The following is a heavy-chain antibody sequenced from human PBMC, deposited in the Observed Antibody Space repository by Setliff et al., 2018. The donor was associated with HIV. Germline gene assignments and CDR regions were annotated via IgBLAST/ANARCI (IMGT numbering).Heavy chain of an antibody. V-gene: IGHV1-2*02. Sequence: GASVKVSCKASGYTFIDYFMHWVRQAPGQGLEWMGWISPNSGGSNYAQKFQGRVTMTRDTSISTAYMELSRLRSDDTAVYYCARGDIIAVPAAIDMDVWGKGTTVTVSS. J-gene: IGHJ6*03. CDR2: ISPNSGGS. CDR3: ARGDIIAVPAAIDMDV. D-gene: IGHD2-2*01. CDR1: GYTFIDYF.